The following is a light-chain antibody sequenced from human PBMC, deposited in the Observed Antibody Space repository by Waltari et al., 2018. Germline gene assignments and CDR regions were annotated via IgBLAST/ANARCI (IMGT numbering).Light chain of an antibody. V-gene: IGKV3-15*01. Sequence: EIVMTQSPATLSVSPGETVTLSCRASQSVRSNLGWYQQRPGQPPRLLIYGASTRAISIPARFSGSGSGTECTLTISSLQSEDVGVYYCQQYNIWAPDTFGQGTKLEIK. CDR2: GAS. CDR3: QQYNIWAPDT. CDR1: QSVRSN. J-gene: IGKJ2*01.